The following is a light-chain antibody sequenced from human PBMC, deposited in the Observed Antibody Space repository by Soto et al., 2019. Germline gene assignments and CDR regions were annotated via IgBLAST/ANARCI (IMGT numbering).Light chain of an antibody. Sequence: QSVLTQSSSASASLGSSVKLTCTLSSGHSSYIIAWHQQQPGKAPRYLMKLESSGSYNKGSGVPDRFSGSSSGADRYLTISILQFEDEADYYCETWDSNTRVFGGGTKVTVL. J-gene: IGLJ3*02. V-gene: IGLV4-60*02. CDR1: SGHSSYI. CDR2: LESSGSY. CDR3: ETWDSNTRV.